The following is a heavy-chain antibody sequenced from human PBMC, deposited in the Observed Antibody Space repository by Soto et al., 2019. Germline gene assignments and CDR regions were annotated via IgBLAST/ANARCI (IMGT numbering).Heavy chain of an antibody. J-gene: IGHJ4*02. CDR1: GGSISSGGYY. D-gene: IGHD2-2*01. CDR2: IYYSGST. CDR3: ASTVVVPAAVISFDY. V-gene: IGHV4-31*03. Sequence: PSETLSLTCTVSGGSISSGGYYWSWIRQHPGKGLEWIGYIYYSGSTYYNPSLKSRVTISVDTSKNQFSLKLSSVTAADTAVYYCASTVVVPAAVISFDYWGQGTLVTVSS.